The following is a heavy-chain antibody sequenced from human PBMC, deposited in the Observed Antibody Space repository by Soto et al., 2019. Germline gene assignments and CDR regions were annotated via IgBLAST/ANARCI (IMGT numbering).Heavy chain of an antibody. D-gene: IGHD2-21*02. CDR3: GRAYCGGDCTRSYYYYGMDV. V-gene: IGHV1-69*01. Sequence: QVQLVQSGAEVKKPGSSVKVSCKASGGTFNNYAISWVRQAPGQGLEWMGGIIPIFGAAHYAQKFQGRATITADESTSTSYMELRSLRSEDTAVYYCGRAYCGGDCTRSYYYYGMDVWGQGTTVSVPS. J-gene: IGHJ6*02. CDR1: GGTFNNYA. CDR2: IIPIFGAA.